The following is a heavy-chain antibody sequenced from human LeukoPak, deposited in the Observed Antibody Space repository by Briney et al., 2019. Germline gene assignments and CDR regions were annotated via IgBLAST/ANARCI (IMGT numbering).Heavy chain of an antibody. J-gene: IGHJ5*02. CDR3: ARSWCSSRICWFDP. V-gene: IGHV3-7*01. Sequence: PGGSLRLSCAASGFTFSSNWMSWVRQAPGKGREWVANIKQDGSEKYYVDSVKGRFTFSRDNAKNSLYLQTNSLRAEDTAVYYCARSWCSSRICWFDPWGQGTLVTVSS. CDR1: GFTFSSNW. D-gene: IGHD6-13*01. CDR2: IKQDGSEK.